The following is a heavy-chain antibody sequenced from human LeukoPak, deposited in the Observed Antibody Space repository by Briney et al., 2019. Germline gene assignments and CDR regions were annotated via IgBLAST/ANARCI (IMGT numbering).Heavy chain of an antibody. CDR2: IIGSGGST. CDR1: GFTFSSYA. V-gene: IGHV3-23*01. CDR3: AKDQLGTPYGMDV. J-gene: IGHJ6*04. Sequence: PGGSLRLSCAASGFTFSSYAMSWVRRARGKGLGWVSAIIGSGGSTYYADAVKGRFTISRDNSKNPLYLQMNSLRAEDTAVYYCAKDQLGTPYGMDVWGKGTTVTVSS. D-gene: IGHD1-1*01.